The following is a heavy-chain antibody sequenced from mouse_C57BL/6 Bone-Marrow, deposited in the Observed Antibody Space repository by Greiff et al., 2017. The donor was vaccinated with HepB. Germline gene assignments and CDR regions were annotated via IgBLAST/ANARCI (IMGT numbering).Heavy chain of an antibody. CDR2: IYPSDSET. CDR3: AREDTTVDSYWYFDV. D-gene: IGHD1-1*01. J-gene: IGHJ1*03. V-gene: IGHV1-61*01. Sequence: VQLQQPGAELVRPGSSVKLSCKASGYTFTSYWMDWVKQRPGQGLEWIGNIYPSDSETHYNQKFKDKATLTVDKSSSTAYMQLSSLTSEDSAVYYGAREDTTVDSYWYFDVWGTGTTVTVSS. CDR1: GYTFTSYW.